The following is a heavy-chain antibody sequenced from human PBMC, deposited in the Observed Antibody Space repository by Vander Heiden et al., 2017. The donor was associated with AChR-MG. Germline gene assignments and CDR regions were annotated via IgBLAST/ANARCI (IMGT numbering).Heavy chain of an antibody. J-gene: IGHJ4*02. V-gene: IGHV4-34*01. CDR2: INHSGST. CDR1: GGSFSGYS. Sequence: QVQLQQWGAGLLKPSETLSLTCAVYGGSFSGYSWSWIRQPPGKGLEWIGEINHSGSTNYNPSLKRRVTISVDTSKNQFSLKLSSVTAADTAVYYCARVKLHRGVGKRTAYYFDYWGQGTLVTVSS. CDR3: ARVKLHRGVGKRTAYYFDY. D-gene: IGHD3-10*01.